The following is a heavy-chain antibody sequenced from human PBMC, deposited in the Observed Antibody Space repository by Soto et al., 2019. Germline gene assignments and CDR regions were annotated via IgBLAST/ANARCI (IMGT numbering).Heavy chain of an antibody. CDR3: VRDWSTFWGMDV. CDR1: GFTFSTYW. CDR2: IKQDGSEK. J-gene: IGHJ6*02. Sequence: GGSLRLSCAASGFTFSTYWMNWVRQAPGKGLEWVANIKQDGSEKYYVDSVKGRFAISGDNAKDSLFLQMNNLRAEDTAVYYCVRDWSTFWGMDVWGQGTTVTAP. V-gene: IGHV3-7*01.